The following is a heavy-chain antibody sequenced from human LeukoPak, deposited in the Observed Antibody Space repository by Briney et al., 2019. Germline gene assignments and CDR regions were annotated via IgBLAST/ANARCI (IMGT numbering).Heavy chain of an antibody. J-gene: IGHJ2*01. D-gene: IGHD5-24*01. V-gene: IGHV3-23*01. CDR2: ISGNGGST. CDR1: GFTFSSYA. Sequence: GGSLRLSCAASGFTFSSYAMNWVRQAPGKGLEWVSTISGNGGSTYYADSVKGRFTISRDNSKNTLYLQMNSLRAEDTAVYYCAKDRATIARSHWCFDLWGRGTLVTVSS. CDR3: AKDRATIARSHWCFDL.